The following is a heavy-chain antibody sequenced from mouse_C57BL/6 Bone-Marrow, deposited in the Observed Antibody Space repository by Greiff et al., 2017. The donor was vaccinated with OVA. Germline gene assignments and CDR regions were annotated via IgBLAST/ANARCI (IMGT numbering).Heavy chain of an antibody. V-gene: IGHV5-17*01. Sequence: EVKLMESGGGLVKPGGSLKLSCAASGFTFSDYGMHWVRQAPEKGLEGVAYISSGSSTIYYADTVKGRFTISRDNAKNTLFLQMTSLRSEDTAMYYCARDYYGSSYNAMDYWGQGTSVTVSS. J-gene: IGHJ4*01. CDR1: GFTFSDYG. D-gene: IGHD1-1*01. CDR2: ISSGSSTI. CDR3: ARDYYGSSYNAMDY.